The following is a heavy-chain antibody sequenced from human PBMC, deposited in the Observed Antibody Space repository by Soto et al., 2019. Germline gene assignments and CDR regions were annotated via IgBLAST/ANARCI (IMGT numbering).Heavy chain of an antibody. CDR2: INPNDGST. J-gene: IGHJ4*02. D-gene: IGHD3-22*01. CDR3: ARDQGGYYDSSGYIPLWVLGYFDY. V-gene: IGHV1-46*01. CDR1: GYTFTNYY. Sequence: ASVKVSCKASGYTFTNYYMHWVRQAPGQGLEWMGIINPNDGSTSYAQKFQGRVTMTRDTSTSTDYMELSSLRSEDTAVYYCARDQGGYYDSSGYIPLWVLGYFDYWGQGTLVTVSS.